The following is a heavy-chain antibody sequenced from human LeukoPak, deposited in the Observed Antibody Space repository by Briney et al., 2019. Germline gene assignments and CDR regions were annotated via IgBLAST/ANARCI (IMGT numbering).Heavy chain of an antibody. CDR3: AKDFPASCRGDCYFVY. CDR2: ISYDGSDK. Sequence: PGRSLRLSCAASGFTFSTYGMHWVRQAPGKGLEWVAVISYDGSDKYYADSVKGRFTISRDNSKNTLYLQMNSLRAENTAVYYCAKDFPASCRGDCYFVYWGQGTLVTVSP. CDR1: GFTFSTYG. V-gene: IGHV3-30*18. D-gene: IGHD2-21*02. J-gene: IGHJ4*02.